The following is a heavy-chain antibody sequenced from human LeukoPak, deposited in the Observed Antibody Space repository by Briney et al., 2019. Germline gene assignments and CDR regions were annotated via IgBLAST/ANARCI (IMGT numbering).Heavy chain of an antibody. V-gene: IGHV4-39*01. CDR3: ARPNTARPSSWYFDL. Sequence: SETLSLTCTVSGGSISSSSCYWGWIRQPPGKGLEWIGSIYYSGTTYYSPSLKSRVTISVDTSKSQFSLKLSSVTAADTAVFYCARPNTARPSSWYFDLWGRGTLVTISS. D-gene: IGHD2-2*01. CDR1: GGSISSSSCY. CDR2: IYYSGTT. J-gene: IGHJ2*01.